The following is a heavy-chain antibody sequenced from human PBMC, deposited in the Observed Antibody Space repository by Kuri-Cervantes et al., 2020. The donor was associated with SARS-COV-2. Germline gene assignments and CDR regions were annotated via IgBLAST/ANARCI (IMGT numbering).Heavy chain of an antibody. Sequence: GESLKISCAASGFTVTSNYMSRVRQGPGKGLEWVSIIYRGGNTYFPDSVKGRFTISRDNSKNTLYLQINSLRTEDTAVFYCARARVGVFDFWGQGALVTVSS. CDR2: IYRGGNT. D-gene: IGHD2-21*01. V-gene: IGHV3-66*02. CDR3: ARARVGVFDF. CDR1: GFTVTSNY. J-gene: IGHJ4*02.